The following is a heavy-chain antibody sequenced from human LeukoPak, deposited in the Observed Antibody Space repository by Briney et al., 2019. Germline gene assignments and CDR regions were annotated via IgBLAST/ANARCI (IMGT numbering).Heavy chain of an antibody. V-gene: IGHV3-30*18. CDR2: ISYDGNNK. Sequence: QTGGSLRLSCAASGFTFNSYGMHWVRQAPGKGLEWVAVISYDGNNKYYADSVKGRFTISRDNSKNTLYLQMKSLRAEDTAVYYCAKDNWFDPWGQGTLVTVSS. J-gene: IGHJ5*02. CDR3: AKDNWFDP. CDR1: GFTFNSYG.